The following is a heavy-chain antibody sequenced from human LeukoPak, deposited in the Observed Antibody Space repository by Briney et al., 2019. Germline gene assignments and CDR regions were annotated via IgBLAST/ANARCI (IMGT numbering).Heavy chain of an antibody. CDR2: VRSDGGHE. Sequence: GGSLTLSCTASGFTFSDYAMHWVRQAPGKGLEWVTIVRSDGGHEEYVDSVKGRFTISRDNSKNILYLQMSDLRADDTAVYYCAKGTGPGSYRTQSWAQRTLVTVSS. V-gene: IGHV3-33*03. CDR3: AKGTGPGSYRTQS. CDR1: GFTFSDYA. J-gene: IGHJ4*02. D-gene: IGHD3-10*01.